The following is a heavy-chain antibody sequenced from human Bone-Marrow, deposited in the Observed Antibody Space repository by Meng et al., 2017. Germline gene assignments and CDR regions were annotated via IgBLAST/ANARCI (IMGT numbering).Heavy chain of an antibody. CDR3: ATGVPIAAAGTRNLYYYYYGMDV. J-gene: IGHJ6*02. CDR1: GYTLTELS. Sequence: ASVKVSCKVSGYTLTELSMHWLRQATGKGLGWMGGFDPEDGETIYAQKFQGRGTMTEDTSTDTAYMELSSLRSEDTAVYYCATGVPIAAAGTRNLYYYYYGMDVWGQGTTVTVSS. CDR2: FDPEDGET. V-gene: IGHV1-24*01. D-gene: IGHD6-13*01.